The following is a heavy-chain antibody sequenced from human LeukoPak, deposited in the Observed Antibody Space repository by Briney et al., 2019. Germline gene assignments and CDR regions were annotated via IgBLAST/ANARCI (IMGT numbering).Heavy chain of an antibody. CDR3: ARGDYYYGSSGHFGWFDP. D-gene: IGHD3-22*01. V-gene: IGHV4-59*01. CDR2: IYYSGST. Sequence: SETLSLTCTVSGGSISSYYWSWIRQPLGKGLEWIGYIYYSGSTNYNPSLKSRVTISVDTSKNQFSLKLSSVTAADTAVYYCARGDYYYGSSGHFGWFDPWGQGTLVTVSS. J-gene: IGHJ5*02. CDR1: GGSISSYY.